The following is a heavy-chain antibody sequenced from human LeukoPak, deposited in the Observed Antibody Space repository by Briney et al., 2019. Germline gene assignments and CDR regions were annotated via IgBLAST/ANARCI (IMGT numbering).Heavy chain of an antibody. Sequence: GGSLRLSCAASGFTFSSYWMHWVRQVPGKGLVWVSRINRDGSSTSYADSVKGRCTISRDNAKNSLYLQMNSLRAEDTAVYYCARDGSGYEFSDDAFDIWGQGTMVTVSS. J-gene: IGHJ3*02. V-gene: IGHV3-74*01. CDR3: ARDGSGYEFSDDAFDI. CDR2: INRDGSST. CDR1: GFTFSSYW. D-gene: IGHD5-12*01.